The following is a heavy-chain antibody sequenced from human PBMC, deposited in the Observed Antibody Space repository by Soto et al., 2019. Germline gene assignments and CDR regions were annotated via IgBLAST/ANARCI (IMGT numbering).Heavy chain of an antibody. CDR2: INHSGST. CDR3: ARQLEVMTTVTSKKDY. V-gene: IGHV4-34*01. Sequence: PSETLSLTCAVYGGSFSGYYWSWIRQPPGKGLEWIGEINHSGSTNYNPSLKSRVTISVDTSKNQFSLKLSSVTAADTAVYYCARQLEVMTTVTSKKDYWGQGTLVTVSS. J-gene: IGHJ4*02. D-gene: IGHD4-17*01. CDR1: GGSFSGYY.